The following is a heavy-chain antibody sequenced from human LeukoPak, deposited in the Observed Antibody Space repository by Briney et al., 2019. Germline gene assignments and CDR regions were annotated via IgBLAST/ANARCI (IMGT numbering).Heavy chain of an antibody. V-gene: IGHV1-8*01. Sequence: ASVKVSCKASGYTFTSYDINWVRQATGQGLEWMGWMNPNSDNTGYAQKFQGRVTMTRNTSISTAYMELSSLRSEDTAVYYCARAPHCSSTSCYPQNWFDPWGQGTLVTVSS. CDR1: GYTFTSYD. CDR2: MNPNSDNT. J-gene: IGHJ5*02. CDR3: ARAPHCSSTSCYPQNWFDP. D-gene: IGHD2-2*01.